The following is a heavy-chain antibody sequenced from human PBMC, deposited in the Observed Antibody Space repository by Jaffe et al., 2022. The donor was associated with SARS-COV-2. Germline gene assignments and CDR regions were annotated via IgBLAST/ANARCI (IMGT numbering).Heavy chain of an antibody. V-gene: IGHV4-59*08. CDR1: GGSISSYY. CDR3: ARQGYCSSTSCYAGGYYNYGMDV. Sequence: QVQLQESGPGLVKPSETLSLTCSVSGGSISSYYWSWIRQSPGKGLEWIGYIYYSGSTSYNPSLKSRVTISVDTSKNHFSLKLSSVTAADTAVYYCARQGYCSSTSCYAGGYYNYGMDVWGQGTSVTVSS. J-gene: IGHJ6*02. D-gene: IGHD2-2*01. CDR2: IYYSGST.